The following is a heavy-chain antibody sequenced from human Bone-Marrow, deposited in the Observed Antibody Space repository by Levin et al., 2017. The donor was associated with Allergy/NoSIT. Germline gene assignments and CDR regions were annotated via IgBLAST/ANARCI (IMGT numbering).Heavy chain of an antibody. CDR2: INPNSGGT. D-gene: IGHD6-13*01. J-gene: IGHJ4*02. V-gene: IGHV1-2*04. CDR1: GYTFTGYY. Sequence: ASVKVSCKASGYTFTGYYMHWVRQAPGQGLEWMGWINPNSGGTNYAQKFQGWVTMTRDTSISTAYMELSRLRSDDTAVYYCARGVYSSSWYPPYFDYWGQGTLVTVSS. CDR3: ARGVYSSSWYPPYFDY.